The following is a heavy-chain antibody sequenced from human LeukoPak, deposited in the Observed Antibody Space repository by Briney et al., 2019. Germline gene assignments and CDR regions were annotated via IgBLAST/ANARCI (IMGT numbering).Heavy chain of an antibody. V-gene: IGHV3-13*01. CDR2: IGIAGDT. Sequence: GGSLRLSCAASGFPFRNNEMHWVGQREGKGLEGVSRIGIAGDTFSLGSVKGRFTVSRENAKSSLYLQMNNLRAEDTAVYYCARARHLAGYRNTWYDYWGQGTLVTVSS. CDR1: GFPFRNNE. J-gene: IGHJ4*02. D-gene: IGHD6-13*01. CDR3: ARARHLAGYRNTWYDY.